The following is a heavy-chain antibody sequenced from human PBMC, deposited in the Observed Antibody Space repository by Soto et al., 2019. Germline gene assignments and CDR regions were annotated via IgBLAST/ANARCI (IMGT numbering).Heavy chain of an antibody. V-gene: IGHV3-66*01. D-gene: IGHD3-9*01. Sequence: GGSLRLSCAASGFTFKTAWMNWVRQAPGKGLEWVSVIYSGGSTYYADSVKGRFTISRDNSKNTLYLQMNSLRAEDTAVYYCARGNLILFVWGKGTTVTVSS. CDR1: GFTFKTAW. J-gene: IGHJ6*04. CDR2: IYSGGST. CDR3: ARGNLILFV.